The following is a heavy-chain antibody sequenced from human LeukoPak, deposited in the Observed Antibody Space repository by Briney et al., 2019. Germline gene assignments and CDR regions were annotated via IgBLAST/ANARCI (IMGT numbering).Heavy chain of an antibody. CDR2: IWYDGSNK. J-gene: IGHJ5*02. CDR3: ARENYDFWSGYWVNWFDP. Sequence: GRSLRLSCAASGFTFSSYGMHWARQAPGKGLEWVAVIWYDGSNKYYADSVKGRFTISRDNSKNTLYLQMNSLRAEDTAVYYCARENYDFWSGYWVNWFDPWGQGTLVTVSS. D-gene: IGHD3-3*01. V-gene: IGHV3-33*01. CDR1: GFTFSSYG.